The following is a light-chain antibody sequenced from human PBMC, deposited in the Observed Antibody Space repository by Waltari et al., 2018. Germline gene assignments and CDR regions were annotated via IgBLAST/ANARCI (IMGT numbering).Light chain of an antibody. CDR3: CSYAGSSTFV. J-gene: IGLJ1*01. Sequence: QSALTQPASVSGSPGQSITISCTGPSSDVGSYNLVSCYQQHPGKAPKLMIYEGSRRPSVVSNRFSGSKSGNTASLTISGLQAEDEADYYCCSYAGSSTFVFGTGTKVTVL. CDR2: EGS. V-gene: IGLV2-23*03. CDR1: SSDVGSYNL.